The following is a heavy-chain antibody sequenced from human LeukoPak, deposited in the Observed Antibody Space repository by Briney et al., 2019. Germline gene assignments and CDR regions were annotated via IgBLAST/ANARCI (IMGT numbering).Heavy chain of an antibody. D-gene: IGHD2-8*01. CDR3: AKDASTMPYGAFDI. J-gene: IGHJ3*02. CDR1: GFTVSSNY. V-gene: IGHV3-66*01. CDR2: IYSGGST. Sequence: GGSLRLSCAASGFTVSSNYMSWVRQAPGKGLEWVSVIYSGGSTYYADSVKGRFTISRDNSKNTLYLQMNSLRAEDTAVYYCAKDASTMPYGAFDIWGQGTMVTVSS.